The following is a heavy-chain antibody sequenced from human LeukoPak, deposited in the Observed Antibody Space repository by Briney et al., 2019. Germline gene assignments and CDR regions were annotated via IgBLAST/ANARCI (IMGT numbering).Heavy chain of an antibody. V-gene: IGHV5-51*01. J-gene: IGHJ5*02. CDR3: ARSSTNWFDP. Sequence: GESLKISCKGSGYSFTSYWIGWVRRMPGKGPEWMGIIYPGDSHTRYNPSFEGQVTISADKSISTVYLQWSSLKASDSAMYYCARSSTNWFDPWGQGTLVTVSS. CDR1: GYSFTSYW. D-gene: IGHD6-13*01. CDR2: IYPGDSHT.